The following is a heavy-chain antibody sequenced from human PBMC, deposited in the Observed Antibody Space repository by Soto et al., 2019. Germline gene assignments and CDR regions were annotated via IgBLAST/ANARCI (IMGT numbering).Heavy chain of an antibody. J-gene: IGHJ4*02. CDR2: INTDGRGT. CDR1: GFTFNNYW. V-gene: IGHV3-74*01. Sequence: EVQLVESGGGLVQPGGSLRLSCAAAGFTFNNYWMQWVRQSPGKGLGWVSRINTDGRGTTYADSVRGRFTISRDIAKNTLYLQMNSLRAEDTAVYYCTRRNRLSYSSDYWGQGTLVTVSS. D-gene: IGHD2-15*01. CDR3: TRRNRLSYSSDY.